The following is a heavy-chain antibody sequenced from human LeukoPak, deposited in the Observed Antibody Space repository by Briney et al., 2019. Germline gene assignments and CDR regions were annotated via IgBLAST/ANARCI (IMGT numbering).Heavy chain of an antibody. CDR1: GFTFSSYS. V-gene: IGHV3-21*01. J-gene: IGHJ4*02. D-gene: IGHD2-21*02. Sequence: KPGGSLRLSCVVSGFTFSSYSMNWVRQAPGKGLEWVSSISSSSSYIYYADSVKGRVTISRDNARNSLYLQMNSLRAEDTAVYYCARDGCGGDCYSDYWGQGTLVTVSS. CDR2: ISSSSSYI. CDR3: ARDGCGGDCYSDY.